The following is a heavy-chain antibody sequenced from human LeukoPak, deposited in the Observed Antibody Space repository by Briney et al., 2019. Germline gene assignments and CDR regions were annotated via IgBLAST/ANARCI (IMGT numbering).Heavy chain of an antibody. J-gene: IGHJ4*02. CDR2: IGVAANT. D-gene: IGHD1-26*01. Sequence: GSLRLSCAASGFTFSSYDMHWVRQPTGKGLEWVSAIGVAANTFYSGSVKGRFTISRENAKNSLFLLMTSLRADDTAVYYCARQNTPHGNFDYWGQGILVTVSS. CDR3: ARQNTPHGNFDY. CDR1: GFTFSSYD. V-gene: IGHV3-13*01.